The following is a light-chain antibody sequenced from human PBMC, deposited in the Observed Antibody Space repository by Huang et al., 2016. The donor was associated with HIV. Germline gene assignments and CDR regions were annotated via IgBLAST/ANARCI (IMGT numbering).Light chain of an antibody. CDR1: QSISVW. V-gene: IGKV1-5*03. Sequence: DIQMPQSPSTLSASVGDRVPITCRASQSISVWLAWYRQKPGKAPKLLSYMESSLQSGVPFRCSGSGSGTEFTLTISSLQPDDFATYYCLHYNSYSRTFGQGTKVEIK. CDR3: LHYNSYSRT. CDR2: MES. J-gene: IGKJ1*01.